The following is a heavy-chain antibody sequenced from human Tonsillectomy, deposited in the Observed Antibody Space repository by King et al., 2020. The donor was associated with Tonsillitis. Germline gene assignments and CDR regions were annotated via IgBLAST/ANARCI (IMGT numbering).Heavy chain of an antibody. V-gene: IGHV3-48*01. CDR1: GFTFSDYS. CDR3: ARDKDWAFDY. CDR2: INARSENI. Sequence: VQLVESGGGLVQPGGSLRLSCTDSGFTFSDYSMNWIRQAPGKGLEWVSYINARSENIHNADSVKGRFTIFRDNAKNSLYLQMDSLRAEDTALYYCARDKDWAFDYWGQGTLVTVSS. D-gene: IGHD3/OR15-3a*01. J-gene: IGHJ4*02.